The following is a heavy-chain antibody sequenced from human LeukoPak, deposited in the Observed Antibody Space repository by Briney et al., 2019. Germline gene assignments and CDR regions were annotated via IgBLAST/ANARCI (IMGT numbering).Heavy chain of an antibody. CDR3: AKGSKEVLFTRDHCMDV. Sequence: PGRSLRLSCAASGFTFSSYAMHWIRQAPGKGLEWVAVISYDGSNKYYADSVKGRFTISRDNSKNTLYLQMNSLRAEDTAVYYCAKGSKEVLFTRDHCMDVWGKGTTVTISS. CDR1: GFTFSSYA. V-gene: IGHV3-30*04. D-gene: IGHD3-3*01. CDR2: ISYDGSNK. J-gene: IGHJ6*03.